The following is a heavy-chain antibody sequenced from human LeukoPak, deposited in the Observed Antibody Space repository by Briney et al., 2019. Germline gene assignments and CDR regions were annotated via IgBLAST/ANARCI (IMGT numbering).Heavy chain of an antibody. CDR1: GFSFSTCS. CDR3: ARNPYGDYSFDS. CDR2: ISDNGRKE. D-gene: IGHD4-17*01. J-gene: IGHJ4*02. V-gene: IGHV3-30*04. Sequence: GMSLRLSCGASGFSFSTCSMHWVRQAPGKGLEWVAIISDNGRKENYADSVKGQFTISRDNSKNTLYLQINSLRGEDTAVYYCARNPYGDYSFDSWGQGTLVTVSS.